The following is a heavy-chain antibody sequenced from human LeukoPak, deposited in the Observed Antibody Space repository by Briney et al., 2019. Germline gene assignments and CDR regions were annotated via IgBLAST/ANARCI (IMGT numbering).Heavy chain of an antibody. D-gene: IGHD1-26*01. CDR3: ARTVRRGARIYAFDI. Sequence: SETLSLTCTVSGGSISSYYWSWIRQPPGKGLEWIGYIYYSGSTNYNPSLKSRVTISVDTSKNQFSLKLSSVTAADTAVYYCARTVRRGARIYAFDIWGQGTMVTVSS. J-gene: IGHJ3*02. CDR1: GGSISSYY. V-gene: IGHV4-59*01. CDR2: IYYSGST.